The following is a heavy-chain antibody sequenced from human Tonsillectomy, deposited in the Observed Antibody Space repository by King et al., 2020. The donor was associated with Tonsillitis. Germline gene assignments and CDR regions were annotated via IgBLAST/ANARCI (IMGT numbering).Heavy chain of an antibody. CDR1: GFTFSSYA. Sequence: VQLVQSGGDLVQPGGSLRLSCAASGFTFSSYAMSWVRQAPGKGLEWVSTLSGSGITAYYADSVEGRFTISRDSSKNTLYLQMNSLRAEDTAVYYCAKVAITTVTTPDVFDYWGQGTLVTVSS. D-gene: IGHD4-17*01. CDR2: LSGSGITA. J-gene: IGHJ4*02. V-gene: IGHV3-23*04. CDR3: AKVAITTVTTPDVFDY.